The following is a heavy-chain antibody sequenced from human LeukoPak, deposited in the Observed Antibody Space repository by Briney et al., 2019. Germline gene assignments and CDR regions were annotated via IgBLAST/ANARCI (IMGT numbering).Heavy chain of an antibody. CDR2: LSGSGDST. D-gene: IGHD2-2*01. CDR3: ARVPGYCSSTSCPYYYYYGMDV. V-gene: IGHV3-23*01. J-gene: IGHJ6*02. CDR1: GFTFSTYA. Sequence: GGSLRLSCAASGFTFSTYAMSWVRQAPGKGLEWVSALSGSGDSTYYADSVKGRFTISRDNSNNTLYLQMNSLRAEDTAVYYCARVPGYCSSTSCPYYYYYGMDVWGQGTTVTVSS.